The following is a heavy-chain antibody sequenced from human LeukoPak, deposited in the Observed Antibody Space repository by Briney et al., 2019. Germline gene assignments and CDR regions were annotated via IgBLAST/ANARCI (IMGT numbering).Heavy chain of an antibody. J-gene: IGHJ3*02. CDR3: AGPSSGYHDAFDI. V-gene: IGHV3-23*01. D-gene: IGHD3-22*01. CDR2: ISGSGGYT. CDR1: GFTVSSYA. Sequence: PGGSLRLSCAASGFTVSSYAMSWVRQAPGKGLEWVSGISGSGGYTYYADSVKGRFTISRDNSKNTLYLQMNSLRAEDTAVYYCAGPSSGYHDAFDIWGQGTMVTVSS.